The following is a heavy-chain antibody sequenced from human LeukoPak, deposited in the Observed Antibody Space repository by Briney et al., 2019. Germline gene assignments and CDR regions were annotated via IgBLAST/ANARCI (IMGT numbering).Heavy chain of an antibody. D-gene: IGHD4-17*01. CDR1: GGSFSGYY. V-gene: IGHV4-34*01. CDR2: INHSGST. CDR3: ARERDYGDYSRAIYFDY. J-gene: IGHJ4*02. Sequence: PSETLSLTCAVYGGSFSGYYWSWIRQPPGKGPEWIGEINHSGSTNYNPSLKSRVTISVDTSKNQFSLKLSSVTAADTAVYYCARERDYGDYSRAIYFDYWGQGTLVTVSS.